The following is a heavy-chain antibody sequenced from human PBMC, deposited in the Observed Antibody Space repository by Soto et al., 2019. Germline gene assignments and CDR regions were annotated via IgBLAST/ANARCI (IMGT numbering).Heavy chain of an antibody. D-gene: IGHD3-10*01. V-gene: IGHV3-11*01. J-gene: IGHJ4*02. CDR3: ARDCPDPGDY. CDR1: GFTFRHYY. CDR2: ISSSGSTI. Sequence: GSLRLSCATSGFTFRHYYMGWRRQAPGKGLEWGSYISSSGSTIYYADSVKGRFTISRDNAKNSLYLQINSLRAEYTAVYYCARDCPDPGDYWGQGTLVTVSS.